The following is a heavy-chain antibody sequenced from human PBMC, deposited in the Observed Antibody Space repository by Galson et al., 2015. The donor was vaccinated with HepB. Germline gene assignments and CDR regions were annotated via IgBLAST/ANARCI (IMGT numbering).Heavy chain of an antibody. Sequence: SVKVSCKASGYTFTGYYMHWVRQAPGQGLEWMGWINPNSGGTNYAQKFQGRVTMTRDTSISTAYMELSRLRSDDTAVYYCARDGISGYCSSTSCYIFGYWGQGTLVTVSS. J-gene: IGHJ4*02. D-gene: IGHD2-2*02. V-gene: IGHV1-2*02. CDR2: INPNSGGT. CDR1: GYTFTGYY. CDR3: ARDGISGYCSSTSCYIFGY.